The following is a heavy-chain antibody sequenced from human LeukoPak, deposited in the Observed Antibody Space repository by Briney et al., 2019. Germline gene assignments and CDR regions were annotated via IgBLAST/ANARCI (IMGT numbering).Heavy chain of an antibody. CDR1: GFTFSSYG. J-gene: IGHJ6*03. CDR2: ISSSGSTI. CDR3: ARDGSGGSSSWYYYYYMDV. D-gene: IGHD6-13*01. V-gene: IGHV3-48*03. Sequence: GGSLRLSCAASGFTFSSYGMNWVRQAPGKGLEWVSYISSSGSTIYYADSVKGRFTISRDNAKNSLYLQMNSLRAEDTAVYYCARDGSGGSSSWYYYYYMDVWGKGTTVTISS.